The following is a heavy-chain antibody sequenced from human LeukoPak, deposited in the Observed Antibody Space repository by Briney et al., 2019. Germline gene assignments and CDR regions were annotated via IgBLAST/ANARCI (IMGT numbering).Heavy chain of an antibody. J-gene: IGHJ4*02. Sequence: GESLRISCKGSGYRFTNYWIGWVRQMPGKGLEWMGIIYPGDSDTRYSPSFQGQVTISADKSISTAYLQWTSLKASDTAMYYCARDVPGSPFESWGQGTLVTVSS. CDR2: IYPGDSDT. V-gene: IGHV5-51*01. D-gene: IGHD1-14*01. CDR3: ARDVPGSPFES. CDR1: GYRFTNYW.